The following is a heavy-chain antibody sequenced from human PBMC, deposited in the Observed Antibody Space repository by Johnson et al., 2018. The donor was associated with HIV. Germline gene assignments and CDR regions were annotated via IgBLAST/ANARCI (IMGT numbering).Heavy chain of an antibody. D-gene: IGHD6-6*01. CDR2: ISYDGSNK. CDR3: ANFGSSSSRSAFDI. V-gene: IGHV3-30*18. CDR1: GFTFSSYG. J-gene: IGHJ3*02. Sequence: QVQLVESGGGVAQPGRSLRLSCAASGFTFSSYGMHWVRQAPGKGLEWAAVISYDGSNKYYADSVKGRFTISRDKSKRTVYLQMNSLRAEDTAVYYCANFGSSSSRSAFDIWGQGTMVTVSS.